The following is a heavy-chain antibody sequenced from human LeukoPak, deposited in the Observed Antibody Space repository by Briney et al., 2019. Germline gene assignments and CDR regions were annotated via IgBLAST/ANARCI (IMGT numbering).Heavy chain of an antibody. CDR2: IIPIFGTA. D-gene: IGHD6-13*01. CDR1: GGTFSSYA. CDR3: ARGGIAAAGTDYYYYYMDV. J-gene: IGHJ6*03. V-gene: IGHV1-69*05. Sequence: SVKVSCKXSGGTFSSYAISWVRQAPGQGLEWMGRIIPIFGTANYAQKFQGRVTITTDESTSTAYMELSSLRSEDTAVYYCARGGIAAAGTDYYYYYMDVWGKGTTATVSS.